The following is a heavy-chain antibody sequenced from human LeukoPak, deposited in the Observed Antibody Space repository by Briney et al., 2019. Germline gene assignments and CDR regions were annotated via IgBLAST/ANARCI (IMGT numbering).Heavy chain of an antibody. Sequence: GGSLRLSCAASGFTFSSYAMSWVRQAPGKGLEWVGRIRGKTDGETTDYAAPVQGRFTISRDDSKDTLYLQMNSLKTEDTAVYYCILAAAGPAYWGQGTLVTVSS. J-gene: IGHJ4*02. CDR3: ILAAAGPAY. D-gene: IGHD6-13*01. V-gene: IGHV3-15*01. CDR2: IRGKTDGETT. CDR1: GFTFSSYA.